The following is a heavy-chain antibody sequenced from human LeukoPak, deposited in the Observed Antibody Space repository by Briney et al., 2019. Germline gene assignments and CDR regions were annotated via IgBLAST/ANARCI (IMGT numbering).Heavy chain of an antibody. D-gene: IGHD5-12*01. CDR3: ARGYSCYDGSDY. J-gene: IGHJ4*02. CDR2: IWYDGSNK. CDR1: GFTFSSYG. V-gene: IGHV3-33*01. Sequence: GGSLRLSCAASGFTFSSYGMHWVRQAPGKGLEWVAVIWYDGSNKYYADSVKGRFTISRDNSKNTLYLQMNSLRAEDTAVYYCARGYSCYDGSDYWGQGTLVTVSS.